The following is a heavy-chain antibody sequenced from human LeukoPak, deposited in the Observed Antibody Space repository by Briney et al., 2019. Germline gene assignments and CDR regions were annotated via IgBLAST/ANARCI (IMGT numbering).Heavy chain of an antibody. D-gene: IGHD3-10*01. J-gene: IGHJ5*02. CDR1: GYTFTAYS. Sequence: ASLKVSCKASGYTFTAYSMHWVRQAPGQGLEWMGWINPNRGGTNYAQKFQGRVTMTRDTSISTAYMELSSLRSDDTAVYSCARDFLWFGEKSSVRSFEGIDPGGEGTLVTVSS. V-gene: IGHV1-2*02. CDR3: ARDFLWFGEKSSVRSFEGIDP. CDR2: INPNRGGT.